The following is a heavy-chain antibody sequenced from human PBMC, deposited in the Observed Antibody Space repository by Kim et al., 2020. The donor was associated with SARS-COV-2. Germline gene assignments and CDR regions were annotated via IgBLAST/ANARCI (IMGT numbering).Heavy chain of an antibody. CDR2: ISADGVST. CDR3: AKDVCSSTSCPYYYYYGIDG. CDR1: GFRFDEYD. J-gene: IGHJ6*02. D-gene: IGHD2-2*01. V-gene: IGHV3-43*02. Sequence: GGSLRLSCGASGFRFDEYDMNWVRQAPGKGLEWVSLISADGVSTYYADSVKGRFTISRDNNRNSLYLQMSSLRREDTALYFCAKDVCSSTSCPYYYYYGIDGGSQGTTAIVPS.